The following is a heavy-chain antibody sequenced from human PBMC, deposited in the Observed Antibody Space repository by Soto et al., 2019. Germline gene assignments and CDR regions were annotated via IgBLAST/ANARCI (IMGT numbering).Heavy chain of an antibody. J-gene: IGHJ4*02. CDR2: IIPIFGTA. V-gene: IGHV1-69*13. D-gene: IGHD3-22*01. Sequence: SVKVSCKASGGTFSSYAISWVRRAPGQGLEWMGGIIPIFGTANYAQKFQGRVTITADESTSTAYMELSSLRSEDTAVYYCARSYYYDSSGYSAPFGYWGQGTLVTVSS. CDR1: GGTFSSYA. CDR3: ARSYYYDSSGYSAPFGY.